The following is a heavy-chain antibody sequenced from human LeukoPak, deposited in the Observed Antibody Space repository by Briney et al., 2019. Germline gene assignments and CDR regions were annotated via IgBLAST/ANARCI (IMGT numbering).Heavy chain of an antibody. J-gene: IGHJ3*02. Sequence: ASVKVSCKASGYTFTDYYMHWVRQAPGQGLEWMGWINPNSGGTNYPQKFQGRVTMTRDTSISTAYMELSRLRSDDTAMYYCARDRGSLTRDAFDIWGQGTMVTVSS. CDR1: GYTFTDYY. CDR3: ARDRGSLTRDAFDI. D-gene: IGHD2-15*01. CDR2: INPNSGGT. V-gene: IGHV1-2*02.